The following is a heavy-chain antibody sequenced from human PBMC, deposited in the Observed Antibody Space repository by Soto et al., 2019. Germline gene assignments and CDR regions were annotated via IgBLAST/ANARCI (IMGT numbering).Heavy chain of an antibody. CDR1: GVSISSGGYY. V-gene: IGHV4-31*03. J-gene: IGHJ2*01. CDR2: IYYSGST. Sequence: TLSLTCTVSGVSISSGGYYWSWIRQHPGKGLEWIGYIYYSGSTYYNPSLKSRVTISVDTSKNQFSLKLSSVTAADTAVYYCARDTSVSSIDYSGRYGYFDLWGRGNLVTVSS. D-gene: IGHD1-26*01. CDR3: ARDTSVSSIDYSGRYGYFDL.